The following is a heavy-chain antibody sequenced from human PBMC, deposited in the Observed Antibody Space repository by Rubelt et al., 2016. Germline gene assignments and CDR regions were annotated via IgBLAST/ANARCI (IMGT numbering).Heavy chain of an antibody. J-gene: IGHJ4*02. D-gene: IGHD5-24*01. CDR2: IIPILGIA. V-gene: IGHV1-69*04. Sequence: QVQLVQSGAEVKKPGSSVKVSCKASGGTFSSYAISWVRQAPGQGLEWMGRIIPILGIANYEQKCQGRVTITADKSTSTADMELSSLRSEDTAVYYCARDGYNDIWGFFDYWGQGTLVTVSS. CDR3: ARDGYNDIWGFFDY. CDR1: GGTFSSYA.